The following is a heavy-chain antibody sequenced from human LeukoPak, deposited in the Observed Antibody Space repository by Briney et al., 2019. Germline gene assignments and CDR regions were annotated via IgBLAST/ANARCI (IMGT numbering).Heavy chain of an antibody. CDR3: ARARRYRSSWYHDY. D-gene: IGHD6-13*01. CDR2: IWYDGSNK. J-gene: IGHJ4*02. V-gene: IGHV3-33*01. CDR1: GFTFSSYG. Sequence: GGSLRLSCAASGFTFSSYGMHWVRQAPGKGLERVALIWYDGSNKYYADSVEGRFTISRDNSKNTLYLQMNSLRDEDTAVYYCARARRYRSSWYHDYWGQGSLVTVSS.